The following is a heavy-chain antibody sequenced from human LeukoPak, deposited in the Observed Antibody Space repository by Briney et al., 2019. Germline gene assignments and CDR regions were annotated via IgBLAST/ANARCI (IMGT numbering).Heavy chain of an antibody. V-gene: IGHV4-31*03. J-gene: IGHJ4*02. CDR1: GGSISSGGYY. CDR3: ARGIAAAEFTTSDLGPFDY. D-gene: IGHD6-13*01. Sequence: NPSETLSLTCTVSGGSISSGGYYWSWIRQHPGKGLEWIGYIYYSGSTYYNPSLKSRVTISVDTSKNQFSLKLSSVTAADTAVYYCARGIAAAEFTTSDLGPFDYWGQGTLVTVSS. CDR2: IYYSGST.